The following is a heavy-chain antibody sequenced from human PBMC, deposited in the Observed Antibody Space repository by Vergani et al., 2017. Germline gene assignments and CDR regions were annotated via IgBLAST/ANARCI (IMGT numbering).Heavy chain of an antibody. CDR3: AKAYPRNRGYDYLYYYHAMDV. CDR1: GFTFNHYA. V-gene: IGHV3-23*01. Sequence: EVHLLESGGDLVQPGGSLRLSCAASGFTFNHYAMNWVRQAPGKGLEWVSGISGSGGSTYYAGSVKGRFTISRDSSKNTLYLQMNSLSAGDTAVYYCAKAYPRNRGYDYLYYYHAMDVWGQGTTVTVSS. D-gene: IGHD5-12*01. J-gene: IGHJ6*02. CDR2: ISGSGGST.